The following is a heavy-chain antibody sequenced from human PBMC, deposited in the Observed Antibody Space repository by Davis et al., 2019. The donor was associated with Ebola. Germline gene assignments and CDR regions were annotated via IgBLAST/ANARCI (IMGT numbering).Heavy chain of an antibody. CDR3: ARRLGTDSSFGMGV. V-gene: IGHV4-38-2*02. J-gene: IGHJ6*02. Sequence: MPGGSLRLSCTVSGFSISSFYYWGWIRQPPGKGLEWIGNMYHSGDTYYNPSLKSRVTISLDTSKNQFSLKLSSVTAADTAVYYCARRLGTDSSFGMGVWGQGTTVTVSS. D-gene: IGHD3/OR15-3a*01. CDR1: GFSISSFYY. CDR2: MYHSGDT.